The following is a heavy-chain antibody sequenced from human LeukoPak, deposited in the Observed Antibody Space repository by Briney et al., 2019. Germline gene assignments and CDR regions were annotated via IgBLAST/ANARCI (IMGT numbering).Heavy chain of an antibody. CDR3: ARDRGVDAFDI. CDR2: IIPIFGTA. CDR1: GGTFSSYA. Sequence: ASVKVSCKASGGTFSSYAISWVRQAPGQGLEWMGRIIPIFGTANYAQKFQGRVTITTDESTSTAYMELSRLRSDDTAVYYCARDRGVDAFDIWGQGTMVTVSS. D-gene: IGHD3-10*01. J-gene: IGHJ3*02. V-gene: IGHV1-69*05.